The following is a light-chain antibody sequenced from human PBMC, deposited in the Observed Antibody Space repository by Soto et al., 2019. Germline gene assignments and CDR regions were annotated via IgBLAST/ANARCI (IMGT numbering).Light chain of an antibody. Sequence: DIQVTQHPSSLSASVGDRVTITCRATQDIGTYLAWYQQIPGKAPKLLIYDASTLQTGVPSRFSGSGSGTDFTLTISYLQSEDFGTYYCQQFYNYPRTFGQGTKVDIK. CDR3: QQFYNYPRT. J-gene: IGKJ1*01. CDR2: DAS. V-gene: IGKV1-9*01. CDR1: QDIGTY.